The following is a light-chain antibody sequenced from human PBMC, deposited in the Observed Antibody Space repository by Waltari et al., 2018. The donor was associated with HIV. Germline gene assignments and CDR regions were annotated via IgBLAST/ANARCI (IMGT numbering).Light chain of an antibody. J-gene: IGKJ1*01. Sequence: EIVMTQSPATLSVSPGERATLSCGASQSVGSNLAWYQQKPGQAPRLLIYGASTRATGIPARFSGSGSGTEFTLTISSLQSEDVAVYYCQQYNKWPPWTFGQGTKVEIK. CDR3: QQYNKWPPWT. CDR2: GAS. V-gene: IGKV3-15*01. CDR1: QSVGSN.